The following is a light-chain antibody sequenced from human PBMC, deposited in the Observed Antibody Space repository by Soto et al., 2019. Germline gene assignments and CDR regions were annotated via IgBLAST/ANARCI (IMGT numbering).Light chain of an antibody. Sequence: QSALTQPPSVSGSPGQSVAISCSGSSSDVGSNNRVSWYQQSPGTAPKLMIYDVTNRPSGVPDRFSGSKSGNTASLTISGLQAEDEADYYCSSFTTSSTYVFGTATKSPS. CDR1: SSDVGSNNR. CDR2: DVT. CDR3: SSFTTSSTYV. J-gene: IGLJ1*01. V-gene: IGLV2-18*02.